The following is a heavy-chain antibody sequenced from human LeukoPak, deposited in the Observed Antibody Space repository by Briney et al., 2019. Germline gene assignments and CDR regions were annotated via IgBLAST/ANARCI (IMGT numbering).Heavy chain of an antibody. CDR3: ARESSSSWFDY. CDR2: ISYDGSNK. Sequence: GGSLRLSCAASGFTVSSYAMHWVRQAPGKGLEWVAVISYDGSNKYYADSVKGRFTISRDNSKNTLYLQMNSLRAEATAVYYCARESSSSWFDYWGQGTLVTVSS. CDR1: GFTVSSYA. V-gene: IGHV3-30-3*01. D-gene: IGHD6-13*01. J-gene: IGHJ4*02.